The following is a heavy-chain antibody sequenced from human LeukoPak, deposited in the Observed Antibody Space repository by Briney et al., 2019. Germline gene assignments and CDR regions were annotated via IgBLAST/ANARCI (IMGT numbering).Heavy chain of an antibody. CDR2: ISSSSSTI. CDR1: GFTFSRYS. V-gene: IGHV3-48*02. Sequence: GGSLRLSCAASGFTFSRYSMNCVRQAPGKGLEWVSYISSSSSTIYYADSVKGRFTISRDNAKNSLYLQMNSLRDEDTAVYYCARDTDRYYDSSGYGMDVWGQGTTVTVSS. D-gene: IGHD3-22*01. CDR3: ARDTDRYYDSSGYGMDV. J-gene: IGHJ6*02.